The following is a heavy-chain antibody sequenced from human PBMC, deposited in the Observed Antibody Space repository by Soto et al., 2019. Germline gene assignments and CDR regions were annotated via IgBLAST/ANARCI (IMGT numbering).Heavy chain of an antibody. CDR2: IGVGSGNR. D-gene: IGHD2-8*01. V-gene: IGHV1-58*01. CDR3: AALGVNFDH. J-gene: IGHJ4*02. Sequence: SVKVSCKASGFTFTSSAVQWVRQARGQRLEWIGWIGVGSGNRHYAQKFQERVTITRDMSKNTAYMELSSLRSEDTAVYYCAALGVNFDHWGQGTLVTVSS. CDR1: GFTFTSSA.